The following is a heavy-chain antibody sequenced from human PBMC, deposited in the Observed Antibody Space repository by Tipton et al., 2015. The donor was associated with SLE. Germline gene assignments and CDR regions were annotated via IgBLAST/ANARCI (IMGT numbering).Heavy chain of an antibody. CDR3: ARDKAGDFDL. J-gene: IGHJ4*02. CDR1: GTSINLVY. Sequence: GLVKPSETLSLSCSVSGTSINLVYWDWIRQPAGKGLEWLGHVHSSGNTDYNPSLKSRVTISVDTSKNQFSLRLSSVTAADTALYYCARDKAGDFDLWGQGTPVTVSS. D-gene: IGHD6-13*01. CDR2: VHSSGNT. V-gene: IGHV4-4*07.